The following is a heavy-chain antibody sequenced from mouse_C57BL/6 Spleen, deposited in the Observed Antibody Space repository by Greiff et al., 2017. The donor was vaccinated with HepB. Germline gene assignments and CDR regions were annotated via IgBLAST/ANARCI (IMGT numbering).Heavy chain of an antibody. Sequence: EVHLVESGPELVKPGASVKIPCKASGCTFTDYNMDWVKQSHGKSLEWIGDINPNNGGTIYNQKFKGKATLTVDKSSSTAYMELRSLTSEDTAVYYCAREGYDYDEKGIAYWGQGTLVTVSA. J-gene: IGHJ3*01. CDR1: GCTFTDYN. CDR3: AREGYDYDEKGIAY. V-gene: IGHV1-18*01. D-gene: IGHD2-4*01. CDR2: INPNNGGT.